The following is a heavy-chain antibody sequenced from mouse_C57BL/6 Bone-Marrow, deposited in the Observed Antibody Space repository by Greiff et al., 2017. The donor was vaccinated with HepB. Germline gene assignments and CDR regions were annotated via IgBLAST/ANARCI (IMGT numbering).Heavy chain of an antibody. V-gene: IGHV1-15*01. D-gene: IGHD1-1*01. CDR2: IDPGTGGT. J-gene: IGHJ3*01. Sequence: VKLVESGAELVRPGASVTLSCKASGYTFTDYEMHWVKQTPVHGLEWIGAIDPGTGGTAYNQKFKGKAILTADKSSSTAYMELRSLTSEDSAVYYCASALLGWFAYWGQGTLVTVSA. CDR3: ASALLGWFAY. CDR1: GYTFTDYE.